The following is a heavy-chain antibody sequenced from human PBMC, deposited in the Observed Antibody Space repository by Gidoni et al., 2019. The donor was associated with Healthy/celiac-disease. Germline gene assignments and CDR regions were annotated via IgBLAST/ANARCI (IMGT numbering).Heavy chain of an antibody. D-gene: IGHD2-21*01. J-gene: IGHJ4*02. CDR1: GFTFSSYS. CDR3: ASPIVANPYYFDY. V-gene: IGHV3-21*01. CDR2: ISSSSSYI. Sequence: EVQLVESGGGLVKPGGSLRLSCAASGFTFSSYSMNWVRQAPGKGLEWVSSISSSSSYIYYADSVKGRFTISRDNAKNSLYLQMNSLRAEDTAVYYCASPIVANPYYFDYWGQGTLVTVSS.